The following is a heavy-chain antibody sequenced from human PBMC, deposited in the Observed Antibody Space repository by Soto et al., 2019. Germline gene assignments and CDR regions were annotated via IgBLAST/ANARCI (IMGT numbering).Heavy chain of an antibody. CDR1: GYTFSDYP. CDR2: INTGNGNA. J-gene: IGHJ4*02. Sequence: ASVKVSCKTSGYTFSDYPMHWVRQAPGQSLEWLGWINTGNGNAKYSRKFQGRVSILRDTSATTVYMELYSLRSEDTAMYFCARRASESSGYFTLGHWGQGTLVTVSS. V-gene: IGHV1-3*04. CDR3: ARRASESSGYFTLGH. D-gene: IGHD3-22*01.